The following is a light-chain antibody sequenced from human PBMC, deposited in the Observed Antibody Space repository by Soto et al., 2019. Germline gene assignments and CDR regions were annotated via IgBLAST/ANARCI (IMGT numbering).Light chain of an antibody. V-gene: IGKV1-39*01. CDR2: DIS. CDR3: QQSYYNPT. Sequence: DIQMTQSPSTLSGSVGDRVTITFRASQTISSWLAWYQQKPGKAPNLLIYDISTLQSGVPSRFSGSGSGTDFTLTISSLQHEDFATYYCQQSYYNPTFGQGTKVDIK. J-gene: IGKJ1*01. CDR1: QTISSW.